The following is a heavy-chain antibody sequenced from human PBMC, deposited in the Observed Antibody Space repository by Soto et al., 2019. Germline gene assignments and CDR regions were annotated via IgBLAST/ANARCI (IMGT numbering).Heavy chain of an antibody. V-gene: IGHV3-30*04. D-gene: IGHD3-22*01. J-gene: IGHJ4*02. CDR1: AFSFNKYA. Sequence: XESLRLSCADPAFSFNKYALHWMRQAPGEGLEWVAVLSPNGENQYYRDSVRGRFTISRDTSKSTLYLQMTSLRPEDTAVYYCATGAAFYYDTSRFWGQGTLVTVSS. CDR2: LSPNGENQ. CDR3: ATGAAFYYDTSRF.